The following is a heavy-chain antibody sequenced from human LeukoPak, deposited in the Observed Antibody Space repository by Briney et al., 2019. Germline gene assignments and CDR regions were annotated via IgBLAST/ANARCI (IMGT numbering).Heavy chain of an antibody. CDR2: INWSGNTV. CDR1: GFTLYEYA. D-gene: IGHD5-24*01. J-gene: IGHJ4*02. Sequence: GRSLRLSCVGSGFTLYEYAMHWVRQAPGQGLEWVSGINWSGNTVVYADSVKGRFTISRDNARNSLYLQMNSLTPEDTALYYCTKGIEATIPYCFDSWGQGTLVTVSS. CDR3: TKGIEATIPYCFDS. V-gene: IGHV3-9*01.